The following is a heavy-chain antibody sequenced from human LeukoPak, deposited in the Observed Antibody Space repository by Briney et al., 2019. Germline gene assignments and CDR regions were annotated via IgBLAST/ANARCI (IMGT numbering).Heavy chain of an antibody. J-gene: IGHJ6*02. CDR3: ARRLEVGYCSSTSCYRNYYGMDV. V-gene: IGHV3-11*01. D-gene: IGHD2-2*02. CDR2: ISSSGSTI. CDR1: GFTFSDYY. Sequence: GGSLTLSCAASGFTFSDYYMSWIRQAPGKGLEWVSYISSSGSTIYYADSVKGRFTISRDNAKNSLYLQMNSLRAEDTAVYYCARRLEVGYCSSTSCYRNYYGMDVWGQGTTVTVSS.